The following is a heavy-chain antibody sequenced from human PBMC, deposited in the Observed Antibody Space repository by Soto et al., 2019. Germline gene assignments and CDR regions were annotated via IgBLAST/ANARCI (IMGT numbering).Heavy chain of an antibody. D-gene: IGHD5-18*01. J-gene: IGHJ6*02. Sequence: PGGSLRLSCAASGFTFSSYGMHWVRQAPGKGLEWVAVISYDGSNKYYADSVKGRFTISRDNSKNTLYLQMNSLRAEDTAVYYCVKVAMVRYYYYYGMDVWGQGTTVTVSS. CDR1: GFTFSSYG. V-gene: IGHV3-30*18. CDR2: ISYDGSNK. CDR3: VKVAMVRYYYYYGMDV.